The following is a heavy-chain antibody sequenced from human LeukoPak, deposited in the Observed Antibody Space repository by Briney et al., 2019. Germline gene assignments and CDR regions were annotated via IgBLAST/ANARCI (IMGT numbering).Heavy chain of an antibody. V-gene: IGHV3-7*01. CDR1: GFTFGNHW. CDR2: IKQDESKT. J-gene: IGHJ5*02. D-gene: IGHD2-2*01. CDR3: ARETSLYCSGNDCYWAFDR. Sequence: GGSLRLSCVASGFTFGNHWMSWVRQAPGKGLEWVANIKQDESKTYYVDSVKGRFTVSRDNAKNSLYLQINSLRAEDTAVYYCARETSLYCSGNDCYWAFDRWGQGTLVTVPS.